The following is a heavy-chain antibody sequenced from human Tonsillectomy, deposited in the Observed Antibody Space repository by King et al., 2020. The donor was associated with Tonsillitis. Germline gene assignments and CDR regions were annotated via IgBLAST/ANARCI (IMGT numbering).Heavy chain of an antibody. D-gene: IGHD2-2*02. J-gene: IGHJ4*02. CDR3: AKGEGYCSSTSCYTSYFDY. CDR2: ISGSGGST. CDR1: GFTFSSYA. Sequence: VQLVESGGGLVQPGGSLRLSCAASGFTFSSYAMSLVLQAPGKGLEWVSAISGSGGSTDYADSVKGRSTISRDNSKNTLYLQMNSLRAEDTAVYYCAKGEGYCSSTSCYTSYFDYWGQGTLVTVSS. V-gene: IGHV3-23*04.